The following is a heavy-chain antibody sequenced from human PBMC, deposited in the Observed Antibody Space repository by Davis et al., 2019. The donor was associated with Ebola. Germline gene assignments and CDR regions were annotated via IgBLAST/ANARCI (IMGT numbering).Heavy chain of an antibody. V-gene: IGHV1-24*01. CDR2: FDPEDGEP. CDR1: GYTLTELS. Sequence: AASVKVSCKVSGYTLTELSIHWVRQAPGKGLEWMGNFDPEDGEPIYAQKFQGRVTITADKSTSTAYMELSSLRSEDTAVYYCARSLFYCTNGVCPRYIPAYGMDVWGQGTTVTVSS. J-gene: IGHJ6*02. D-gene: IGHD2-8*01. CDR3: ARSLFYCTNGVCPRYIPAYGMDV.